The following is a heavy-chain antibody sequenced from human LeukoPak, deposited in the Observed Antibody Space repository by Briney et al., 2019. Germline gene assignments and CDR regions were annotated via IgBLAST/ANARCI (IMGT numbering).Heavy chain of an antibody. CDR2: IYTSGST. D-gene: IGHD2/OR15-2a*01. V-gene: IGHV4-61*02. CDR1: GGSISSGSYY. CDR3: ARDVYASGESSRFDP. J-gene: IGHJ5*02. Sequence: PSETLSLTCTVSGGSISSGSYYWNWIRRPAGKGLEWIGRIYTSGSTKYNPSLKSRVTISVDTSKNQFSLKLSSVTAADTAVYYCARDVYASGESSRFDPWGQGTLVGVSS.